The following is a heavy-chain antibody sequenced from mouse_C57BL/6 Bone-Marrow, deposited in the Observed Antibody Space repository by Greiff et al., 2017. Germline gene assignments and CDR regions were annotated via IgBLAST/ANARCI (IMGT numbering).Heavy chain of an antibody. J-gene: IGHJ1*03. D-gene: IGHD4-1*01. CDR1: GFTFSSYG. V-gene: IGHV5-6*01. CDR3: ARHRTGTYFDV. Sequence: EVQGVESGGDLVKPGGSLKLSCAASGFTFSSYGMSWVRQTPDKRLEWVATISSGGSYTYYTDSVKGRVTLSRDNAKNTLYLQMSSLKSEDTAMYYCARHRTGTYFDVWGTGTTVTVSS. CDR2: ISSGGSYT.